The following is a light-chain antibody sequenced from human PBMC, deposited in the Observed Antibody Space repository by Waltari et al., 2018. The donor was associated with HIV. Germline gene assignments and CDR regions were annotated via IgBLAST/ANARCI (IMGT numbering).Light chain of an antibody. CDR3: QAADSSGTYWV. Sequence: SYELTQPPSVSVSPGQTARITCSGDALPKQYAYWYQPKPGQAPVLVIYKDSGRPSGIPGRFSGSSSGTTVTLTISGVQAEDEAEYYCQAADSSGTYWVFGGGTKLTVL. CDR2: KDS. CDR1: ALPKQY. V-gene: IGLV3-25*03. J-gene: IGLJ3*02.